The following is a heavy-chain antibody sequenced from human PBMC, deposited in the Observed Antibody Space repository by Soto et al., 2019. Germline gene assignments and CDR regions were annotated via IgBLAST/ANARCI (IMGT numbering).Heavy chain of an antibody. CDR3: ARGGNWNSRPYNGFDP. Sequence: PSQTLSLTCAISGDSVSSNSAAWNWIRQSPSRGLEWLGRTYYRSKWYNDYAVSVESRITINPDTSKNQFSLQLNSVTPEDTAVYYCARGGNWNSRPYNGFDPWGQGTLVTVSS. CDR2: TYYRSKWYN. J-gene: IGHJ5*02. V-gene: IGHV6-1*01. D-gene: IGHD1-7*01. CDR1: GDSVSSNSAA.